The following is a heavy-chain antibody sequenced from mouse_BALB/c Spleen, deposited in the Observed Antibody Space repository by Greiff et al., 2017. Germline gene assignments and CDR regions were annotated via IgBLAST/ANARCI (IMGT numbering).Heavy chain of an antibody. V-gene: IGHV5-9-1*01. J-gene: IGHJ2*01. Sequence: EVMLVESGGGLVKPGGSLKLSCAASGFTFSSYAMSWVRQTPEKRLEWVATISSGGSYTYYPDSVKGRFTISRDNAKNTLYLQMSSLRSEDTAMYYCARRTTATGSYFDYWGQGTTLTVSS. CDR3: ARRTTATGSYFDY. CDR2: ISSGGSYT. CDR1: GFTFSSYA. D-gene: IGHD1-2*01.